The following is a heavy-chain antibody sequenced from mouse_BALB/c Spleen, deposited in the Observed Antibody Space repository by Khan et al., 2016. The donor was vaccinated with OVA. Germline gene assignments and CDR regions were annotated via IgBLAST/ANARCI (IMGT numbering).Heavy chain of an antibody. Sequence: QIQLVQSGPELKKPGETVKISCKASGYTFTNYGMNWVKQAPGKGLKWMGRINTYTGEPTYADDFKGRFAFSLETSASTAYLQINNLKNEDTATYFCARSNGNYWFAYWGQGTLVTVSA. V-gene: IGHV9-3-1*01. D-gene: IGHD2-1*01. CDR2: INTYTGEP. CDR1: GYTFTNYG. CDR3: ARSNGNYWFAY. J-gene: IGHJ3*01.